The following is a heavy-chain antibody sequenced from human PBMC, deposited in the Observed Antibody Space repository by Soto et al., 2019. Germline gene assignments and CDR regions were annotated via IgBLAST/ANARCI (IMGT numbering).Heavy chain of an antibody. V-gene: IGHV1-18*01. J-gene: IGHJ4*02. Sequence: GASVKVSCKASGYTFTSYGISWVRQAPGQGLEWMGWISAYNGNTNYAQKLQGRVTMTTDTSTSTAYMELRSLRSDDTAVYYCARDWYSSGWHEYYFDYWGQGTLVTVSS. D-gene: IGHD6-19*01. CDR2: ISAYNGNT. CDR3: ARDWYSSGWHEYYFDY. CDR1: GYTFTSYG.